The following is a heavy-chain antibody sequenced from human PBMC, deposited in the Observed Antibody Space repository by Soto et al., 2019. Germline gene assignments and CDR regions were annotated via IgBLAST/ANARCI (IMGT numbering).Heavy chain of an antibody. D-gene: IGHD1-26*01. Sequence: TGGSLRLSCAASGFTFSSYSMNWVRQAPGKGLEWVSSISSSSSYIYYADSVKGRFTISRDNAKNSLYLQMNSLRAEDTAVYYCAREGGSYEGDNAFDIWGQGTMVTVSS. CDR3: AREGGSYEGDNAFDI. CDR2: ISSSSSYI. CDR1: GFTFSSYS. V-gene: IGHV3-21*01. J-gene: IGHJ3*02.